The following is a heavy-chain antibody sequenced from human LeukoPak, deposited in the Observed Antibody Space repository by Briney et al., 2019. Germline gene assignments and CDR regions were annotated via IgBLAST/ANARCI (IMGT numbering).Heavy chain of an antibody. CDR2: ISHDGSNE. J-gene: IGHJ3*02. D-gene: IGHD2-2*01. Sequence: GGSLRLSCAASGFIFDNFGMHWVRQVPGKGLEWLALISHDGSNEYYGDFVKGRFTTSRDNSKNTVCLQMNALRPEDTAMYYCAKVGKGQLLEAFDIWGQGTMVTVSP. CDR3: AKVGKGQLLEAFDI. CDR1: GFIFDNFG. V-gene: IGHV3-30*18.